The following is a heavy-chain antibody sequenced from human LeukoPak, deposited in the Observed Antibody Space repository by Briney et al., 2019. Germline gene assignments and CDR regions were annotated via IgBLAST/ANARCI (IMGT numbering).Heavy chain of an antibody. CDR1: GGFISSSSYY. D-gene: IGHD5-12*01. V-gene: IGHV4-39*01. CDR3: GRRIVGGYEFDV. Sequence: PSETLSLTCTVSGGFISSSSYYWAWIRQPPGKGLEWIGSIYYSGSTYYNPSLKSRVTISVDTSKNQFSLKMTSVTAADTAVYFCGRRIVGGYEFDVWGQGTMVTVSS. CDR2: IYYSGST. J-gene: IGHJ3*01.